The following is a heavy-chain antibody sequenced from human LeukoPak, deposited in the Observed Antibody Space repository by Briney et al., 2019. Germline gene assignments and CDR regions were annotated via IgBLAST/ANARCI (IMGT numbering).Heavy chain of an antibody. J-gene: IGHJ6*02. Sequence: ASVKVSCKGSGYTFTSYSISWVRQAPGQGLEWMGWSSADNGNTKYAQKFQGRVTVTTDTSTSTAYMELRSLRSDDTAVYYCAREVDCSTTSCYVLGYYGMEVWGQGTTVTVSS. D-gene: IGHD2-2*01. CDR1: GYTFTSYS. CDR2: SSADNGNT. CDR3: AREVDCSTTSCYVLGYYGMEV. V-gene: IGHV1-18*01.